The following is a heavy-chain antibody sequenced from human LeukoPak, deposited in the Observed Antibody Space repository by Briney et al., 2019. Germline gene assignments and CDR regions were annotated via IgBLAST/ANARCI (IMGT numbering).Heavy chain of an antibody. Sequence: PGGSLRLSCAASGFTFSSYGMHWVRQAPGKGLEWVSSISSSSSYIYYADSVKGRFTISRDNAKNSLYLQMNSLRAEDTAVYYCARDGRGDYYDSSGYTNDYWGQGTLVTVSS. D-gene: IGHD3-22*01. V-gene: IGHV3-21*01. CDR3: ARDGRGDYYDSSGYTNDY. CDR2: ISSSSSYI. J-gene: IGHJ4*02. CDR1: GFTFSSYG.